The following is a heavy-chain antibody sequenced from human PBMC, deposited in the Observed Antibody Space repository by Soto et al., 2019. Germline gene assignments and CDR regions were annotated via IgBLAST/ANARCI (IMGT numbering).Heavy chain of an antibody. J-gene: IGHJ4*02. D-gene: IGHD3-10*01. Sequence: SETLSLTCTVSGGSMSSGGYYWSWIRQHPGKGLEWIGYIFYSGSTYYSPSVKSRIFISVDTSKNEVSLNLSSVTAADTAVYYCASSRGGDYFDYWGKGTLVTVSS. CDR1: GGSMSSGGYY. CDR3: ASSRGGDYFDY. CDR2: IFYSGST. V-gene: IGHV4-31*03.